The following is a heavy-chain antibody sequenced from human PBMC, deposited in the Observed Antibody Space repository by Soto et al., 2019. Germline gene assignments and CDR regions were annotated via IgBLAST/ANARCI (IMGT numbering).Heavy chain of an antibody. CDR1: GFTFSSYA. CDR2: ISYDGSNK. V-gene: IGHV3-30-3*01. Sequence: QVQLVESGGGVVQPGRSLRLSCAASGFTFSSYAMHWVRQAPGKGLEWVAVISYDGSNKYYADSVKGRFTISRDNSKNTLYLQMNSLRAEDMAVYYCAGELPLDYWGQGTLVTVSS. J-gene: IGHJ4*02. CDR3: AGELPLDY. D-gene: IGHD1-26*01.